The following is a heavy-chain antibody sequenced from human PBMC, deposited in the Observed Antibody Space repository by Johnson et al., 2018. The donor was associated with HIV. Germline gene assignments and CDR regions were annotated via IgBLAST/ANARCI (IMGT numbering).Heavy chain of an antibody. CDR3: ARDGNYWPNAFDV. CDR1: GFTFSSYA. Sequence: VQLVESGGGVVQPGRSLRLSCAASGFTFSSYAMHWVRQAPGKGLEWVSGISWNSGSIGYADSVKGRFTISRDNAKNSLYLQMNSLRAEDTAVYYCARDGNYWPNAFDVWGQGTMLTV. V-gene: IGHV3-9*01. J-gene: IGHJ3*01. CDR2: ISWNSGSI. D-gene: IGHD2-8*02.